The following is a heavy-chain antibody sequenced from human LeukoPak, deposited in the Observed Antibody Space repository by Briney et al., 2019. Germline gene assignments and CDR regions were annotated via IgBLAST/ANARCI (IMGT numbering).Heavy chain of an antibody. CDR1: GGSISSYY. CDR3: ARHGLLWFGEFGSFDP. V-gene: IGHV4-59*08. Sequence: PSETLSLTCTVSGGSISSYYWSWIRQPPGKGLEWIGYIYYSGSTNYNPSLKSRVTVSVDTSKNQFSLKLSSVTAADTAVYYCARHGLLWFGEFGSFDPWGQGTLVTVSS. CDR2: IYYSGST. J-gene: IGHJ5*02. D-gene: IGHD3-10*01.